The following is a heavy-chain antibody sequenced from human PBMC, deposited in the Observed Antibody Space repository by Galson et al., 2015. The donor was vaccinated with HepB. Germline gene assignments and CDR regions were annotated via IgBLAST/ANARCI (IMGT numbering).Heavy chain of an antibody. J-gene: IGHJ3*02. CDR1: EFTFSTHW. CDR3: ARGPPIYCSSTICYTGNDAFDI. D-gene: IGHD2-2*02. V-gene: IGHV3-74*01. Sequence: SLRLSCAASEFTFSTHWMHWVRQAPGKGPAWVSHINSDGSRTDYADSVKGRFTISRDNAKNTLYLQMNSLRAEDTAVYYCARGPPIYCSSTICYTGNDAFDIWGQGTMVTVSS. CDR2: INSDGSRT.